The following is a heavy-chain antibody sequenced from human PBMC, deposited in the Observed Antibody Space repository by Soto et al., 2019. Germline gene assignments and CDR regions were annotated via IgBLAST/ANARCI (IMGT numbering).Heavy chain of an antibody. CDR3: SRDICGRTTGGVN. V-gene: IGHV3-7*01. CDR1: GFPFSVYL. CDR2: IGPDGSAK. J-gene: IGHJ4*02. D-gene: IGHD2-8*02. Sequence: EVQLGEAGEDMGQPGGSLRLSCAASGFPFSVYLMSWVRQAPGKGLEWVANIGPDGSAKYYMGSVNGRFTISRDNAKNSLYLQMDSLRVEDTAIYYCSRDICGRTTGGVNWGQGTQVIVSS.